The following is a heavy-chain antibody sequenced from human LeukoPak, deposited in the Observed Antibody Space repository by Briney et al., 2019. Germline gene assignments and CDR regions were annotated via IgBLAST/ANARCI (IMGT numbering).Heavy chain of an antibody. V-gene: IGHV3-30*04. CDR1: GFTFSSYA. Sequence: GRSLRLSCAASGFTFSSYAMHWVRQAPGKGLEWVAVISYDGSNKYYADSVKGRFTISRDNSKNTLYLQMNSLRAEDTAVYYCARDADWAFDIWGQGTMVTVSS. D-gene: IGHD2-21*01. CDR2: ISYDGSNK. J-gene: IGHJ3*02. CDR3: ARDADWAFDI.